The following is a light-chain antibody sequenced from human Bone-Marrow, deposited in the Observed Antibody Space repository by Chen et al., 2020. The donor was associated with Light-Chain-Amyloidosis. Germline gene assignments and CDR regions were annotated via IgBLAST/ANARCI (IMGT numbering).Light chain of an antibody. V-gene: IGLV3-25*03. J-gene: IGLJ2*01. CDR3: QSADSSGTYEVI. CDR2: RDT. CDR1: DLPTKY. Sequence: SYELTQPPSVSVSPGQTARITCSGDDLPTKYAYWYQQKPGQAPVLVIHRDTERPSGISARFSGSSSGTTATLTISGVQAEDEADYHCQSADSSGTYEVIFGGGTKLTGL.